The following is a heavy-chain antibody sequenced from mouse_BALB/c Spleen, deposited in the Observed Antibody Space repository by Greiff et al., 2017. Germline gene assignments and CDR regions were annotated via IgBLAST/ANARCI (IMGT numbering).Heavy chain of an antibody. CDR3: ARDGGGNY. CDR2: IYPGDGDT. CDR1: GYTFTSYW. J-gene: IGHJ2*01. V-gene: IGHV1-87*01. Sequence: QVQLQQSGAELARPGASVKLSCKASGYTFTSYWMQWVKQRPGQGLEWIGAIYPGDGDTRYTQKFKGKATLTADKSSSTAYMQLSSLASEDSAVYYCARDGGGNYWGQGTTLTVSS. D-gene: IGHD2-3*01.